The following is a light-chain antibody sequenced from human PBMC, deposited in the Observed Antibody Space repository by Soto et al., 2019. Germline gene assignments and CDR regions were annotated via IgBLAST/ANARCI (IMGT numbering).Light chain of an antibody. J-gene: IGKJ1*01. V-gene: IGKV3-20*01. CDR2: GGS. CDR3: QQYSSSRT. CDR1: QSVSSY. Sequence: EILLTQSPSTLSVSPGERATLSCGASQSVSSYLAWYQQKPGQAPRLLIYGGSSRDTGIPVRFSGSGSETDFTLTITRLEPEDFAMYYCQQYSSSRTFGQGTKVDIK.